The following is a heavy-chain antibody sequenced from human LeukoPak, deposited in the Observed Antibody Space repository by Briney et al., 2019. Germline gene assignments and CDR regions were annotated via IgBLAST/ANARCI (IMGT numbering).Heavy chain of an antibody. V-gene: IGHV3-74*03. J-gene: IGHJ4*02. Sequence: GGSLRLSCATSGFTFNIYWMQWVRQVPGKGLVWVSRIDSNGGGATYADSVKGRFTTSRDNGNNTMYLQMNSLRAKDTAIYYCARAKYSSRWSLDYWGQGALVTVSS. D-gene: IGHD6-13*01. CDR1: GFTFNIYW. CDR2: IDSNGGGA. CDR3: ARAKYSSRWSLDY.